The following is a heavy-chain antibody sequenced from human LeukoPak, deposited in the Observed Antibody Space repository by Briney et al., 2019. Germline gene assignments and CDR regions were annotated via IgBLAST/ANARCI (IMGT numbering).Heavy chain of an antibody. D-gene: IGHD6-19*01. CDR3: ARLSSSGWRWFDP. CDR1: GVSISTYH. J-gene: IGHJ5*02. CDR2: IHYSGST. V-gene: IGHV4-59*08. Sequence: PSEPLALTCTVSGVSISTYHWTWIRQPPGKGLEWIGYIHYSGSTNYNPSLKSRLTMSVGTSKNQFSLKLSSVTAADTAVYYCARLSSSGWRWFDPWGQGTLVTVSS.